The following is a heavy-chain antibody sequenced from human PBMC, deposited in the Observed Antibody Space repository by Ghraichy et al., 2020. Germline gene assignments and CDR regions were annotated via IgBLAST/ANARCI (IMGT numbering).Heavy chain of an antibody. Sequence: GGSLRLSCAASGFTFSSYSMNWVRQAPGKGLEWVSSISSSSNYIYYADSVKGRFTISRDNAKNSLYLQMNSLRAEDTAVYYCAQTPGSNSPGAGSGFDYWGQGTLVTVSS. J-gene: IGHJ4*02. D-gene: IGHD1-26*01. CDR1: GFTFSSYS. CDR2: ISSSSNYI. CDR3: AQTPGSNSPGAGSGFDY. V-gene: IGHV3-21*01.